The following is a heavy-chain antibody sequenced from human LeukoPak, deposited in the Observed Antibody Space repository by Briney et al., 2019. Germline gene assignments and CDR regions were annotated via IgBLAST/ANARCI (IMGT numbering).Heavy chain of an antibody. CDR3: AKDFRIGYSAHFDY. D-gene: IGHD2-21*01. Sequence: PGGSLRLSCAASGFTFSSYAMSWVRQAPGKGLEWVSAISGSGGSTNYADSVKGRFSISRDNSKNTLYLPMDSLRGEDTAVYYCAKDFRIGYSAHFDYWGQGALVTVSS. J-gene: IGHJ4*02. CDR2: ISGSGGST. V-gene: IGHV3-23*01. CDR1: GFTFSSYA.